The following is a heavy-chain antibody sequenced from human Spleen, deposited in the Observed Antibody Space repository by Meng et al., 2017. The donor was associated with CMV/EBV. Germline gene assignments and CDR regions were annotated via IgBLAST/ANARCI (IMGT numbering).Heavy chain of an antibody. CDR1: GYSFTKYW. D-gene: IGHD2-2*01. CDR3: ARGNPRDCSSVDCYPFFDS. CDR2: TNSDGSNT. V-gene: IGHV3-74*01. J-gene: IGHJ4*02. Sequence: GESLKISCKGSGYSFTKYWIGWVRQAPGEGLVWVARTNSDGSNTAYADSVKGRFTISRDNAKNTLHLQVKSLRGEDTAVYFCARGNPRDCSSVDCYPFFDSWGQGTLVTVSS.